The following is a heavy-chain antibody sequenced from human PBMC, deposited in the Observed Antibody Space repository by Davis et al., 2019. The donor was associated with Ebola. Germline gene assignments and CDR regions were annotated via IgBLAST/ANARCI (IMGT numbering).Heavy chain of an antibody. CDR1: GGSISSYY. CDR2: IYTSGST. J-gene: IGHJ6*02. D-gene: IGHD6-13*01. V-gene: IGHV4-4*07. Sequence: PSETLSLTCTVSGGSISSYYWSWIRQPAGKGLEWIGRIYTSGSTNYNPSLKSRVTMSVDTSKNQFSLKLSSVTAADTAVYYCARTQQLPGYYYGMDVWGQGTTVTVSS. CDR3: ARTQQLPGYYYGMDV.